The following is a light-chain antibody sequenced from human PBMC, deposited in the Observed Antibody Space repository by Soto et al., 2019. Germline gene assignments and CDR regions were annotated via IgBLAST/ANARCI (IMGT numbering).Light chain of an antibody. CDR3: QQGNSWPLT. CDR1: QSINSE. Sequence: EIVMTQSPATLSLSPGERAALSCRASQSINSELAWYHQKPGQPPRLLIYGASTRATGVPARFTGSESGSEFTLTISGLQSEDFAVYYCQQGNSWPLTLGQGTRLEI. V-gene: IGKV3-15*01. CDR2: GAS. J-gene: IGKJ2*01.